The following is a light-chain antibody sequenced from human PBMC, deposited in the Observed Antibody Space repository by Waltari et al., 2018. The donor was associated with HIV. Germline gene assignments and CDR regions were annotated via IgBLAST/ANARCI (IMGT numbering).Light chain of an antibody. V-gene: IGKV1-12*01. CDR3: QQGHSFPPT. J-gene: IGKJ4*01. Sequence: DIQMTQSPSFVSASVGDRITITCRASQDIGSWLAWYQQKSGKAPSLLIYATSSFPSGVPARFSGGGSGTEFTLTISSLQPEDVAVYYCQQGHSFPPTFGGGTNVEIK. CDR2: ATS. CDR1: QDIGSW.